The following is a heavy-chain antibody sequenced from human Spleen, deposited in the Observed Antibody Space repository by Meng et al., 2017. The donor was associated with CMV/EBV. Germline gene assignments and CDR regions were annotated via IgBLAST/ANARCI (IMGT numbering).Heavy chain of an antibody. CDR2: IYTSGST. V-gene: IGHV4-4*07. J-gene: IGHJ5*02. D-gene: IGHD3-10*01. CDR1: CGSISSYY. CDR3: ARVAGSGRPLPWFDP. Sequence: RDPGPGVVKPSWHLSPTCTGSCGSISSYYWGWIRQPAGKGLEWIGRIYTSGSTNYNPSLKSRVTMSVDTSKNQFSLKLSSVTAADTAVYYCARVAGSGRPLPWFDPWGQGTLVTVSS.